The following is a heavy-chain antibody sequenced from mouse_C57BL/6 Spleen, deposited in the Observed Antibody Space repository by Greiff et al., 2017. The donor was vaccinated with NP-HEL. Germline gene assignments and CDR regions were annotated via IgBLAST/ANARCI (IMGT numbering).Heavy chain of an antibody. CDR3: ATKARYYGSFYWYFDV. D-gene: IGHD1-1*01. CDR2: IHPSDSDT. V-gene: IGHV1-74*01. CDR1: GYTFTSYW. Sequence: QVQLQQPGAELVKPGASVKVSCKASGYTFTSYWIHWVKQRPGQGLEWIGRIHPSDSDTNYNQKFKGKATLTVDKSSSTAYMQLSGLTSEDSAVYYCATKARYYGSFYWYFDVWGTGTTVTVSS. J-gene: IGHJ1*03.